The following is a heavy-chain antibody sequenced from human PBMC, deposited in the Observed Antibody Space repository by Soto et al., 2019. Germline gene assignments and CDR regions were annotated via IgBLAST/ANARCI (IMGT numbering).Heavy chain of an antibody. CDR3: TRVALRRLNYNGVDV. J-gene: IGHJ6*02. D-gene: IGHD2-8*01. CDR2: LYSSGIT. Sequence: SETLSLTCTVSGGSISSYYWSWIRQPAGKGLEWIGRLYSSGITRYNPSLNSRVTMSVETSKNQFSLKLGSVTAADTAVYYCTRVALRRLNYNGVDVWGQGTTVTVSS. CDR1: GGSISSYY. V-gene: IGHV4-4*07.